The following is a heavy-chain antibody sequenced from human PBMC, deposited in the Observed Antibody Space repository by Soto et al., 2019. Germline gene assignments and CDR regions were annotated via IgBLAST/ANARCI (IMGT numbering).Heavy chain of an antibody. Sequence: GGSLRLSCVASGFSFSSYWMSWVRQAPGKGLEWVANIKQDGSEKYYVDSVKGRLTISRDNAKNSLYLQMNSLRAEDTAVYYCGSDHWGCGHWGQGALVTGSS. CDR2: IKQDGSEK. J-gene: IGHJ4*01. CDR3: GSDHWGCGH. V-gene: IGHV3-7*01. D-gene: IGHD3-16*01. CDR1: GFSFSSYW.